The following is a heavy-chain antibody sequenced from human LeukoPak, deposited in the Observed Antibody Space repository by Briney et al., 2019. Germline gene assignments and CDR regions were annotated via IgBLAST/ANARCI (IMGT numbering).Heavy chain of an antibody. Sequence: PSETLSLTCTVSGGSISSGGYYWSWIRQHPGNGLEWIGYIYYSGSTYYNPSLKSPFTISVDTSKHQFSLKLSSVTAADPAVYYCARDRSGSSSSPTFDYWGQGTLVTVSS. J-gene: IGHJ4*02. CDR1: GGSISSGGYY. V-gene: IGHV4-31*01. D-gene: IGHD6-6*01. CDR3: ARDRSGSSSSPTFDY. CDR2: IYYSGST.